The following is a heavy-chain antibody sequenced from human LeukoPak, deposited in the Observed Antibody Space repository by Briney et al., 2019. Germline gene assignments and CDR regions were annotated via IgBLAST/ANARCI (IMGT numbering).Heavy chain of an antibody. Sequence: SEPLSLTCTVSGDSISIYYGSWLRQPPGKGLEGIGYIYYSGSTNYNPSLKSRVTISADTSKNQCSLKLSSVTAADTAVYYCARAVDSSSWAPVGYWGQGTLGTVSS. CDR2: IYYSGST. D-gene: IGHD6-13*01. J-gene: IGHJ4*02. CDR3: ARAVDSSSWAPVGY. CDR1: GDSISIYY. V-gene: IGHV4-59*01.